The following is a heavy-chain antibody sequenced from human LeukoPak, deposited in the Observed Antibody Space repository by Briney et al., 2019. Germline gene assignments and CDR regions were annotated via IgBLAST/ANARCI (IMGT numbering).Heavy chain of an antibody. CDR3: ARDARLYCSSTSCYLFDY. V-gene: IGHV1-2*02. D-gene: IGHD2-2*01. Sequence: ASVKVSCKASGYTFTGYYMHWVRQARGQGLEWMGWINPNSGGTNYAQKFQGRVTMTRDTSISTAYMELSRLRSDDTAVYYCARDARLYCSSTSCYLFDYWGQGTLVTVSS. CDR2: INPNSGGT. J-gene: IGHJ4*02. CDR1: GYTFTGYY.